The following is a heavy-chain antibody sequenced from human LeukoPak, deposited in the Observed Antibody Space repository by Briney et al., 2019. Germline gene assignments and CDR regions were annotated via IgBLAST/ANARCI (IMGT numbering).Heavy chain of an antibody. CDR3: ARDGVYDSGSRTLRPYNWFDP. D-gene: IGHD3-10*01. CDR1: GYTLIRYG. V-gene: IGHV7-4-1*02. J-gene: IGHJ5*02. Sequence: ASVKVSCKASGYTLIRYGMNWVRQAPGQGLEWMGWINTNTGNPTYAQGFTGRFVFSLDTSVSTAFLQISSLKAEDTAVYYCARDGVYDSGSRTLRPYNWFDPWGQGTLVTVSS. CDR2: INTNTGNP.